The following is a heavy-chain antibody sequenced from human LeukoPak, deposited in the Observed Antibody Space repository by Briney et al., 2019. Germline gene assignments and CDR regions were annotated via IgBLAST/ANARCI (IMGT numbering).Heavy chain of an antibody. CDR2: IYYSGST. CDR1: GGSISSGGYY. Sequence: SETLSLTCTVSGGSISSGGYYWRWIRQHPGKGLEWIGYIYYSGSTYYNPSLKSRVTISVDTSKNQFSLKLSSVTAADTAVYYCARDNGDYFDYWGQGTLVTVSS. J-gene: IGHJ4*02. D-gene: IGHD4-17*01. V-gene: IGHV4-31*03. CDR3: ARDNGDYFDY.